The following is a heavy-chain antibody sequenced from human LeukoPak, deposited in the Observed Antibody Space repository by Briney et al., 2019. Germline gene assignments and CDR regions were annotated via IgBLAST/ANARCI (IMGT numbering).Heavy chain of an antibody. V-gene: IGHV3-21*01. CDR1: GFTFSSYY. Sequence: PGGSLRLSCAASGFTFSSYYRNWVRQAPGKGLEWVSSISRTTNYTYYTDSVKGRFTISRDNAKNSLYLQMNSLTAEDTAVFYCARVSYADGGYFDYWRQGILVTVSS. D-gene: IGHD3-16*01. CDR2: ISRTTNYT. J-gene: IGHJ4*02. CDR3: ARVSYADGGYFDY.